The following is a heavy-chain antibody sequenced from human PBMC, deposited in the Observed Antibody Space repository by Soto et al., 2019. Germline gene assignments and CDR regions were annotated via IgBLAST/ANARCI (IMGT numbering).Heavy chain of an antibody. CDR2: INHSGST. V-gene: IGHV4-34*01. D-gene: IGHD5-12*01. Sequence: PSETLSLTCAVYGGSFSGYYWSWIRQPPGKGLEWIGEINHSGSTNYNPSLKSRVTISVDTSKNQFSLKLSSVTAADTAVYYCARGSWLRNNYFDYWGQGTLVTVSS. CDR1: GGSFSGYY. CDR3: ARGSWLRNNYFDY. J-gene: IGHJ4*02.